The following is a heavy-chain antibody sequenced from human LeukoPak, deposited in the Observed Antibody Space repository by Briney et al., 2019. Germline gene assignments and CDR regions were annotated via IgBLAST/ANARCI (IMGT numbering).Heavy chain of an antibody. CDR3: AHTHRTDCSSTSCLSPFDY. Sequence: SGPTLVKPTQTLTLTCTFSGFSLSTSGVGVGWIRQPPGKALEWLALIYWNDDKRYSPSLKSRLTITKDTSQNQVVLTMTNMDPVDTATYYCAHTHRTDCSSTSCLSPFDYWGQGTLVTVSS. CDR2: IYWNDDK. V-gene: IGHV2-5*01. D-gene: IGHD2-2*01. CDR1: GFSLSTSGVG. J-gene: IGHJ4*02.